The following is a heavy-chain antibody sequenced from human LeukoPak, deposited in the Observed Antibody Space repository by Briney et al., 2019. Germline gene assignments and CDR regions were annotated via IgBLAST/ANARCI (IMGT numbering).Heavy chain of an antibody. D-gene: IGHD2/OR15-2a*01. Sequence: PSETLSLTCAVSGDSLSRYYWTWIRQPPGKGLEWLGEISPSGSPKYNPSLKSRATISIDTSKNQFSLRLTSVTAADTALYYCASVRHDPLEYYYYIDVWGKGITVTVSS. CDR3: ASVRHDPLEYYYYIDV. J-gene: IGHJ6*03. CDR1: GDSLSRYY. CDR2: ISPSGSP. V-gene: IGHV4-34*01.